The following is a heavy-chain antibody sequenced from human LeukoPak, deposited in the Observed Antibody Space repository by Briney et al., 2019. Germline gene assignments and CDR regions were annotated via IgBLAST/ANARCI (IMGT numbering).Heavy chain of an antibody. CDR1: GYTFTNYG. Sequence: ASVKVSCKASGYTFTNYGISWVREAPGQGLEWMGWISADNVNTNYAQKLQGRVTMTTDTSTSTAYMELRSLRSDDTAVYYCARARPQRFDYWGEGTLVTVSS. J-gene: IGHJ4*02. CDR2: ISADNVNT. V-gene: IGHV1-18*01. CDR3: ARARPQRFDY.